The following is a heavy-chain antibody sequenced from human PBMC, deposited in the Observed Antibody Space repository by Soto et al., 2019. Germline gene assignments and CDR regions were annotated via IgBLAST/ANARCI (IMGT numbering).Heavy chain of an antibody. CDR1: GGSISSSSYY. D-gene: IGHD6-13*01. CDR3: ARQAAGSIYYSYSYGMDV. V-gene: IGHV4-39*01. J-gene: IGHJ6*04. Sequence: PSETLSLTCAVSGGSISSSSYYWGWIRQPPGKGLEGIGSIYYSGSTYDDPALKRRVTISVDTSKNKFSLKLRSVPAADTAVYYCARQAAGSIYYSYSYGMDVWGKGPTVTVS. CDR2: IYYSGST.